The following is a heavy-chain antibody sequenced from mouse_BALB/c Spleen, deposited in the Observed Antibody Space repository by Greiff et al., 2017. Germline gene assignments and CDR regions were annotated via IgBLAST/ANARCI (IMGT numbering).Heavy chain of an antibody. CDR1: GFTFSSYA. J-gene: IGHJ3*01. D-gene: IGHD4-1*01. Sequence: EVQGVESGGGLVKPGGSLKLSCAASGFTFSSYAMSWVRQTPEKRLEWVASISSGGSTYYPDSVKGRFTISRDNARNILYLQMSSLRSEDTAMYYCARGLEWFAYWGQGTLVTVSA. V-gene: IGHV5-6-5*01. CDR2: ISSGGST. CDR3: ARGLEWFAY.